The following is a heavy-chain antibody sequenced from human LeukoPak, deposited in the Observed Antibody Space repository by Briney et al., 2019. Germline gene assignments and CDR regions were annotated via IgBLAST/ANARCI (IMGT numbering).Heavy chain of an antibody. CDR3: ASGRGSGSYSPLDY. J-gene: IGHJ4*02. Sequence: PGGSLRLSCAASGFTFSSYAMSWVRQAPGKGLEWVSAISGSGGSTYYVDSVKGRFTISRDNSKNTLYLQMNSLRAEDTAVYYCASGRGSGSYSPLDYWGQGTLVTVSS. CDR2: ISGSGGST. D-gene: IGHD3-10*01. V-gene: IGHV3-23*01. CDR1: GFTFSSYA.